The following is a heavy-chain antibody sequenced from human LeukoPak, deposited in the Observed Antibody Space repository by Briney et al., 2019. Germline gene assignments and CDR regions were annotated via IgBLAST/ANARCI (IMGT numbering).Heavy chain of an antibody. CDR1: GGTFSSYA. V-gene: IGHV1-69*04. CDR3: ARARITGTALSWFDP. Sequence: GASVKVSCKASGGTFSSYAISWVRQAPGQGLEWMGRIIPILGIANYAQKFQGRVTITADKSTSTAYMELSSLRSEDTAVYYCARARITGTALSWFDPWGQGTLVTVSS. CDR2: IIPILGIA. J-gene: IGHJ5*02. D-gene: IGHD1/OR15-1a*01.